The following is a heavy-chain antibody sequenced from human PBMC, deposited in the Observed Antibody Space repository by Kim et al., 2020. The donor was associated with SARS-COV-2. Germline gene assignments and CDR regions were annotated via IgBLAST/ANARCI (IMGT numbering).Heavy chain of an antibody. CDR3: ARGGEPNDAFDI. J-gene: IGHJ3*02. V-gene: IGHV5-51*01. Sequence: RYRPSVQGQVTISADKSISTAYLQWSSLKASDTAMYYCARGGEPNDAFDIWGQGTMVTVSS. D-gene: IGHD3-10*01.